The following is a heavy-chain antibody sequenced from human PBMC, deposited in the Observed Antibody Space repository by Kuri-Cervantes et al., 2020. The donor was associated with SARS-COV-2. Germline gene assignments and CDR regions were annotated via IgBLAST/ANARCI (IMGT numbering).Heavy chain of an antibody. CDR2: ISYDGSNK. V-gene: IGHV3-30*03. Sequence: LSLTCATSGFTLADYGMYWVRQAPGKGLEWVAVISYDGSNKYYADSVKGRFTISRDNSKNTLYLQMNSLRAEDTAVYYCARGGYYYMDVWGKGTTVTVSS. J-gene: IGHJ6*03. CDR3: ARGGYYYMDV. CDR1: GFTLADYG.